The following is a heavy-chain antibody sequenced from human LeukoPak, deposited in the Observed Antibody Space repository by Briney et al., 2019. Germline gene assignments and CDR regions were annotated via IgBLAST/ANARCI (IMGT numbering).Heavy chain of an antibody. CDR2: MNPNSGNT. Sequence: ASVKVSCKASGYTFTSYDITWVRQATGQGLEWMGWMNPNSGNTGYTQKFQGRVTMTRNTSISTAYMEVSSLRSEDSAMYYCARGLRVNESGGSGWYRYWGQGTLVIVSS. V-gene: IGHV1-8*01. J-gene: IGHJ4*02. D-gene: IGHD6-19*01. CDR3: ARGLRVNESGGSGWYRY. CDR1: GYTFTSYD.